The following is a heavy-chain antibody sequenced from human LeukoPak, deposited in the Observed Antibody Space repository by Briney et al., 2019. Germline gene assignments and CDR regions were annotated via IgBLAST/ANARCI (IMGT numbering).Heavy chain of an antibody. V-gene: IGHV4-59*08. CDR2: IYYSGST. Sequence: PSETLSLTCSVSGGSIRSNYWSWMRQPPGKGLEWIGYIYYSGSTNYNPSLKSRVTISVDTSKNQFSLKLSSVTAADTAVYYCARQAKYYDSSGYYKALDYWGQGTLVTVSS. CDR3: ARQAKYYDSSGYYKALDY. CDR1: GGSIRSNY. D-gene: IGHD3-22*01. J-gene: IGHJ4*02.